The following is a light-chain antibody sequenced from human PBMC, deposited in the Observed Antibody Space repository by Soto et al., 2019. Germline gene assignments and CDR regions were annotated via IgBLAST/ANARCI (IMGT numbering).Light chain of an antibody. J-gene: IGKJ1*01. CDR1: QNINTY. Sequence: EKVMTQSPATLSMSPGEGATLSCRASQNINTYLAWYQQKPGQAPRLLIYGASTRATGIPARFSGSGSGTEFTLTISSLQSEDFAVYYCQQYTNWPSWTFGQGTKV. CDR2: GAS. V-gene: IGKV3-15*01. CDR3: QQYTNWPSWT.